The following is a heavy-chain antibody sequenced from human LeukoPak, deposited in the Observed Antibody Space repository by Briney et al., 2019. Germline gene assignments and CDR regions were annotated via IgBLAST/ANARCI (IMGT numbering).Heavy chain of an antibody. Sequence: SETLSLTCTVSGVSISSSSYYWGWIRQPPGKGLEWIGSIYYSGSTYYNPSLKSRVTISVDTSKNQFSLKLSSVTAADTAVYYCARLYYYDSSGYSIGSDAFDIWGQGTMVTVSS. CDR2: IYYSGST. J-gene: IGHJ3*02. D-gene: IGHD3-22*01. CDR1: GVSISSSSYY. CDR3: ARLYYYDSSGYSIGSDAFDI. V-gene: IGHV4-39*01.